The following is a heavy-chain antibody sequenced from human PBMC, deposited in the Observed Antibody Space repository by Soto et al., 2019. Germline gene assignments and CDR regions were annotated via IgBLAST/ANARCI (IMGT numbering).Heavy chain of an antibody. V-gene: IGHV3-74*01. J-gene: IGHJ4*02. D-gene: IGHD3-3*01. Sequence: GGPLRLSCAASGFTFSSYAMSWVRQAPGKGLVWVSRINSDGSTTNYADSVKGRFTISRDNAKKTLYLQMNSLRADDTAVYYCARDSSPYYDFWSGFYTYFDFWGQGALVTVSS. CDR3: ARDSSPYYDFWSGFYTYFDF. CDR2: INSDGSTT. CDR1: GFTFSSYA.